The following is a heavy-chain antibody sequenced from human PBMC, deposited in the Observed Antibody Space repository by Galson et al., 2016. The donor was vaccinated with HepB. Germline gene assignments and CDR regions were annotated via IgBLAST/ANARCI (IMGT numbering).Heavy chain of an antibody. D-gene: IGHD1-26*01. CDR2: ISHDGSNK. V-gene: IGHV3-30-3*01. Sequence: SLRLSCAVSGFTFSTYAMHWVRQSPGKGLGWVAVISHDGSNKFYADSVKGRFTISRDSSKNTLFLQMNSLRAEDTAIFYCARDQWASGMDVWGQGTTVTVS. J-gene: IGHJ6*02. CDR1: GFTFSTYA. CDR3: ARDQWASGMDV.